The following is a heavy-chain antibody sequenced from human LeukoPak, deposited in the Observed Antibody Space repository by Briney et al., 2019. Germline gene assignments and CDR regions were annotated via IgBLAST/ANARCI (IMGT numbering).Heavy chain of an antibody. J-gene: IGHJ4*02. D-gene: IGHD6-13*01. CDR1: GFTFSSYS. CDR2: ISSSSSTI. Sequence: RSGGSLRLSCAASGFTFSSYSMNWDRQAPGKGLEWVSYISSSSSTIYYAVSVKGRFTISRDNAKNSLYLQMNSLRAEDTAVYYCAREAAAGPRDWGQGTLVTVSS. CDR3: AREAAAGPRD. V-gene: IGHV3-48*01.